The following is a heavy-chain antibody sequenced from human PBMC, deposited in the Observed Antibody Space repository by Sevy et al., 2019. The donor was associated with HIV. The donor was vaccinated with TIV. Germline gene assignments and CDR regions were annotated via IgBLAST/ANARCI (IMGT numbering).Heavy chain of an antibody. D-gene: IGHD1-20*01. Sequence: GGSLRLSCAASGFTFSAYSMNWVRQAPGKGLEWVSAIGSGGTTYYVDSVKGRFTISRDNSKTTLYLQMNSLRVDDTAVYYCAKNLRGKYLEGYFDYWGQGILVTVSS. V-gene: IGHV3-23*01. CDR2: IGSGGTT. J-gene: IGHJ4*02. CDR3: AKNLRGKYLEGYFDY. CDR1: GFTFSAYS.